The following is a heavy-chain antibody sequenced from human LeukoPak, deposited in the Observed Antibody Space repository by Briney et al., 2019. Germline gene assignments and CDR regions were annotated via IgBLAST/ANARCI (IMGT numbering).Heavy chain of an antibody. CDR3: ARGIRDCSRSTCYQPFDY. CDR2: VYSGGHT. Sequence: GGSLRLSCAASGLIVSNNYMSWVRQAPGKGLEWVSIVYSGGHTYYADSVKGRFTISRDKSKNTLYLQMSSLRAEDTAVYYCARGIRDCSRSTCYQPFDYWGQGALVTVSS. V-gene: IGHV3-53*01. J-gene: IGHJ4*02. CDR1: GLIVSNNY. D-gene: IGHD2-2*01.